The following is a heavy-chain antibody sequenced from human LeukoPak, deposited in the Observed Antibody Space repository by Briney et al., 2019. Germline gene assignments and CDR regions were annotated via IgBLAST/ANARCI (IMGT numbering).Heavy chain of an antibody. CDR1: GFTFRNYA. Sequence: PGGSLRLSCAASGFTFRNYAMSWGRQAPGKGLEWVSAICRDGKTYYTYADSLKGRLTISRDNSKNMLYLRLNGLRVDDTALYYCARETTVTFADAFDIWGRGTMVTVSS. J-gene: IGHJ3*02. V-gene: IGHV3-23*05. CDR2: ICRDGKT. D-gene: IGHD4-17*01. CDR3: ARETTVTFADAFDI.